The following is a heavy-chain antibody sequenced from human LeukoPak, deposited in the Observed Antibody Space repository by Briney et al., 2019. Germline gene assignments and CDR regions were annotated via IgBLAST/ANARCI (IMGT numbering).Heavy chain of an antibody. V-gene: IGHV4-34*01. D-gene: IGHD3-10*01. Sequence: PSETLSLTCAVYGGSSSGYYCSWIRQPPGKVLEWIGEINHSGSTNYNPSLKSRATISVDTSKNQFSLKLSSVTAADTAVYYCASATRITMVRGVIEWFDPWGQGTLVTVSS. CDR3: ASATRITMVRGVIEWFDP. CDR2: INHSGST. CDR1: GGSSSGYY. J-gene: IGHJ5*02.